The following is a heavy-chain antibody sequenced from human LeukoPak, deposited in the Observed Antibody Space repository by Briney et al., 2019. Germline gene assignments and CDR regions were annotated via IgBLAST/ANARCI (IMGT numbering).Heavy chain of an antibody. J-gene: IGHJ6*03. Sequence: SKTLSLTCTVSGASISRNYWSWIRQPPGKGLEWIGYINYIGSSHYNPSLKSRVTISVDTSKNQFSLKVSSVTAADTAVYYCASGSSDYYYYYYMDVWGKGTTVTVSS. D-gene: IGHD2-2*01. V-gene: IGHV4-59*08. CDR3: ASGSSDYYYYYYMDV. CDR2: INYIGSS. CDR1: GASISRNY.